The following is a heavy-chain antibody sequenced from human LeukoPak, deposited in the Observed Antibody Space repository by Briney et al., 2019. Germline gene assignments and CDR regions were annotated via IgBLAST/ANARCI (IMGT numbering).Heavy chain of an antibody. CDR1: GFTFSTYG. V-gene: IGHV3-30*02. D-gene: IGHD6-19*01. CDR3: AKDQGANDQVAAHYFDY. CDR2: IRYDGSNE. J-gene: IGHJ4*02. Sequence: GGSLRLSCAASGFTFSTYGMHWVRQAPGKGLEWVAFIRYDGSNEFYADSVKGRFTISRDNSKNTLYLQMNSLRAEDAAVYYCAKDQGANDQVAAHYFDYWGQGTLVTVSS.